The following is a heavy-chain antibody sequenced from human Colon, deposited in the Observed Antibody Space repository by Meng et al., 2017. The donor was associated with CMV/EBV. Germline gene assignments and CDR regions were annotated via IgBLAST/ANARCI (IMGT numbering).Heavy chain of an antibody. V-gene: IGHV7-4-1*01. D-gene: IGHD3-10*01. CDR1: GYAFNNYA. Sequence: KSSGYAFNNYAMNWVRHAPGQGLEWIGFINPNTWNPTYAQRFTGRFVFSFDTSVSTAYLPIRSLKAEATAVYYCAREGEDAYYNFDYWGQGTLVTVSS. J-gene: IGHJ4*02. CDR3: AREGEDAYYNFDY. CDR2: INPNTWNP.